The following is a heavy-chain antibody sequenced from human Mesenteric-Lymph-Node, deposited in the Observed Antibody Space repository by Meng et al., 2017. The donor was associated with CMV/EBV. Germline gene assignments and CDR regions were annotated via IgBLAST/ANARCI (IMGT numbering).Heavy chain of an antibody. V-gene: IGHV3-15*01. Sequence: SGFSLSDHYMSWVRQAPGKGLEWVGRIKSKTAGGTTDYAAPVKDRFTISRDDSKNALYLQMNSLQTEDTAIYYCTTTFYSDSSGSNWGQGTLVTVSS. D-gene: IGHD3-22*01. J-gene: IGHJ4*02. CDR1: GFSLSDHY. CDR3: TTTFYSDSSGSN. CDR2: IKSKTAGGTT.